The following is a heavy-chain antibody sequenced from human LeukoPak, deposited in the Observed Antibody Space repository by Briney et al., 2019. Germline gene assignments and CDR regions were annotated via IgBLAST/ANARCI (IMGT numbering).Heavy chain of an antibody. J-gene: IGHJ6*03. V-gene: IGHV1-69*05. Sequence: ASVKVSCKASGGTFSSYAISWVRQAPGQGLEWMGGIIPIFGTANYAQKFQGRVTITTDESTSTAYMELSSLRSEDTAVYYCARARCSSTSCYFKGYYYMDVWGKGTTVTVSS. CDR3: ARARCSSTSCYFKGYYYMDV. CDR2: IIPIFGTA. CDR1: GGTFSSYA. D-gene: IGHD2-2*01.